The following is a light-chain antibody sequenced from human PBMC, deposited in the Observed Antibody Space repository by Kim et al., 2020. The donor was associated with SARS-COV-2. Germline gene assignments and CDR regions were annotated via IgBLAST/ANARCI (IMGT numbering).Light chain of an antibody. CDR1: QGIRND. J-gene: IGKJ1*01. Sequence: ASVGDRVTITCRASQGIRNDLGWFQQKPGKAPKRLIYDVSSLQSGVTSRFSGRGSGTEFTLTISSLQPEDFATYYCLQHNAYPWTFGQGTKVDIK. CDR3: LQHNAYPWT. CDR2: DVS. V-gene: IGKV1-17*01.